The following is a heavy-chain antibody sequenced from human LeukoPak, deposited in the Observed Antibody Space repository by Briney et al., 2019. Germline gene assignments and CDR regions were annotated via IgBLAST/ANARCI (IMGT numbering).Heavy chain of an antibody. V-gene: IGHV3-74*01. D-gene: IGHD5-12*01. J-gene: IGHJ4*02. CDR3: ASSRYSGYDWALDY. CDR1: GFTFDDYA. CDR2: INSDGSST. Sequence: GRSLRLSCAASGFTFDDYAMHWVRQAPGKGLVWVSRINSDGSSTSYADSVKGRFTISRDNAKNTLYLQMNSLRAEDTAVYYCASSRYSGYDWALDYWGQGTLVTVSS.